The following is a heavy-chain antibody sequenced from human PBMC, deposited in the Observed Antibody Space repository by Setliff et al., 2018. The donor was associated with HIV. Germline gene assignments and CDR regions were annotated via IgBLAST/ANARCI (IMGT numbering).Heavy chain of an antibody. CDR2: IYYTGFA. CDR3: TREGRGDPAMATTRIDY. Sequence: PSETLSLTCSVSGDSISSGSYFWGWIRQTPGKGLEWIGNIYYTGFAYYNPSLKSRVTISLDTSKTHFFLNLTSVTDADTAVYFCTREGRGDPAMATTRIDYWGQGKLVTDSS. CDR1: GDSISSGSYF. V-gene: IGHV4-39*02. D-gene: IGHD1-1*01. J-gene: IGHJ4*02.